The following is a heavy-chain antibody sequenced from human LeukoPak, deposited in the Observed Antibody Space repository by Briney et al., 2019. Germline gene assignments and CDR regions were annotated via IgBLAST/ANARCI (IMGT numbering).Heavy chain of an antibody. D-gene: IGHD5-18*01. J-gene: IGHJ4*02. V-gene: IGHV3-7*01. CDR1: GFTFSSYW. Sequence: GGSLRLSCAASGFTFSSYWMSWVRQAPGKGLEWVANIKQDGSNKYYADSVKGRFTISRDNSKNSLYLQMNSLRAEDTAVYYCARDPGYNYGFDYWGQGTLVTVSS. CDR2: IKQDGSNK. CDR3: ARDPGYNYGFDY.